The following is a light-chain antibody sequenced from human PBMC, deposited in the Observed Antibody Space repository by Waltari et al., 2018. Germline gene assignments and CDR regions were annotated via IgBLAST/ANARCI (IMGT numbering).Light chain of an antibody. CDR1: NSNIGAGYD. J-gene: IGLJ2*01. V-gene: IGLV1-40*01. CDR2: GNP. CDR3: QSYDSSLGGSV. Sequence: QSVLTQPPSVSGAPGHRVTISCTGTNSNIGAGYDVNWYQQLPGEAPKLLIYGNPNRPSGVPDRVSGSKSGTSASLAITGLQAEDEADYYCQSYDSSLGGSVFGGGTKLTVL.